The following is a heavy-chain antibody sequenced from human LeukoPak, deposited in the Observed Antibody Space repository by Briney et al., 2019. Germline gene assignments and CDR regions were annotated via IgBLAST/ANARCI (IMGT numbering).Heavy chain of an antibody. V-gene: IGHV5-51*01. CDR2: INPRDSDT. CDR3: ARLITMVQDAFDI. CDR1: GYSFSAYW. J-gene: IGHJ3*02. D-gene: IGHD3-10*01. Sequence: GESLKISCKGSGYSFSAYWIAWVRQMPGKGLEWMGIINPRDSDTRYSPSFLGQVTFSADKSISTAYLQWSSLKASDTAMYYCARLITMVQDAFDIWGQGTMVTVSS.